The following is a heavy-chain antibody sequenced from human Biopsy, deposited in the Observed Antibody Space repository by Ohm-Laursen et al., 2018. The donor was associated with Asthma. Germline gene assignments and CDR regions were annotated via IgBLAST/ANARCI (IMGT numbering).Heavy chain of an antibody. CDR3: AKRRGYSDLTDFDH. Sequence: SLRLSCTASGFAFRSYAMNWVRQAPGKGLEWVAVISYDGSITHYADSVKGRFAISRDNAKSTLYLQMNRLRTDDTAVYFCAKRRGYSDLTDFDHWGQGTLVTVSS. CDR2: ISYDGSIT. J-gene: IGHJ4*02. D-gene: IGHD3-3*01. CDR1: GFAFRSYA. V-gene: IGHV3-30*18.